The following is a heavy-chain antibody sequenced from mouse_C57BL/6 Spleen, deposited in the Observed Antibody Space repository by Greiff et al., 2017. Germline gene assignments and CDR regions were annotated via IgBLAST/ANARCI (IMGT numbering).Heavy chain of an antibody. Sequence: QVQLQQSGPELVKPGASVKISCKASGYAFSSSWMNWVKQRPGKGLEWIGRIYPGDGDTNYNGKFKGKATLTADKSSSTAYMQLSSLTSEDSAVYFCARERAGPTVIDYWGQGTSLTVSS. V-gene: IGHV1-82*01. D-gene: IGHD3-2*02. J-gene: IGHJ2*02. CDR1: GYAFSSSW. CDR3: ARERAGPTVIDY. CDR2: IYPGDGDT.